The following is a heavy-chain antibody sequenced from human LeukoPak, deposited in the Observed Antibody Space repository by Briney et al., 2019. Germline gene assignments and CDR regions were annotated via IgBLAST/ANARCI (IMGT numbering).Heavy chain of an antibody. J-gene: IGHJ4*02. CDR3: ARGSRVTPFDY. CDR2: ISSSSSYI. Sequence: GGSLRLSCAASGFTVSSNYMNWVRQAPGKGLEWVSTISSSSSYIYYADSVKGRFTISRDNAKNSLYLRMNSLRVEDTAVYYCARGSRVTPFDYWGQGTLVTVSS. D-gene: IGHD2-21*02. CDR1: GFTVSSNY. V-gene: IGHV3-21*01.